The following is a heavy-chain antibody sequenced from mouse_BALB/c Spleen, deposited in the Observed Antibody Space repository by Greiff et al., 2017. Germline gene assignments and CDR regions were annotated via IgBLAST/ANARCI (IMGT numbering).Heavy chain of an antibody. CDR1: GFNIKDYY. CDR2: IDPENGDT. J-gene: IGHJ3*01. V-gene: IGHV14-4*02. Sequence: VQLQQSGAELVRSGASVKLSCTASGFNIKDYYMHWVKQRPEQGLEWIGWIDPENGDTEYAPKFQGKATMTADPSSNTAYLQLSSLTSEDTAVYYCNAYYGYDSAYWGQGTLVTVSA. CDR3: NAYYGYDSAY. D-gene: IGHD2-2*01.